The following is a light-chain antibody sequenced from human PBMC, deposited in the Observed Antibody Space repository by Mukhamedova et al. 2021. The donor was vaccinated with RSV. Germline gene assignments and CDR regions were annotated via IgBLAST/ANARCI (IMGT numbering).Light chain of an antibody. V-gene: IGKV1-12*01. CDR3: QQANSFPQT. CDR2: DAS. J-gene: IGKJ4*01. Sequence: WYQRRVHGKAPKLLIYDASTLQSGVPSRFSGSGSGTDFALTISSLQPEYVATYYCQQANSFPQTFGGGTRVEIK.